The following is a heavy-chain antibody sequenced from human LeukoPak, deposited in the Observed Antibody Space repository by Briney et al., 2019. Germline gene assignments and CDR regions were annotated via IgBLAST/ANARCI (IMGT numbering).Heavy chain of an antibody. CDR3: AKMGRLGDY. Sequence: GGSLRLSCSAFGFTFRSCAMHWVRQAPGKGLEYVSTITSNGGSAYYADSVKGRFTISRDNSKNTLYLQMNSLRAEDTAVYYCAKMGRLGDYWGQGTLVTVSS. V-gene: IGHV3-64*04. D-gene: IGHD3-10*01. J-gene: IGHJ4*02. CDR1: GFTFRSCA. CDR2: ITSNGGSA.